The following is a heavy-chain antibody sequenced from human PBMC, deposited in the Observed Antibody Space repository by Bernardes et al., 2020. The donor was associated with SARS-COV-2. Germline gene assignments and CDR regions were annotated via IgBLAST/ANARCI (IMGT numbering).Heavy chain of an antibody. CDR1: GDSISSSIYY. CDR2: IFYSGST. D-gene: IGHD6-13*01. V-gene: IGHV4-39*01. CDR3: ARLGNSGSWYEVYYFDY. J-gene: IGHJ4*02. Sequence: SETLSLTCSVSGDSISSSIYYWGWIRQSPGKGREWIGSIFYSGSTNYNPSLQSRVTMSVDTSKNQFSLRLRSVTAADTAVYYCARLGNSGSWYEVYYFDYWGQGTLVTVSS.